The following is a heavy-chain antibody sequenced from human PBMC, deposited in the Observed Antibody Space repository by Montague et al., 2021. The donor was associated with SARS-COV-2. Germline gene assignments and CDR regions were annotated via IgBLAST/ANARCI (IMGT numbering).Heavy chain of an antibody. V-gene: IGHV4-38-2*02. D-gene: IGHD3-10*01. Sequence: SETLSLTCTVSGHSINSNYYWGWIRQPPGKGLEWIGCSYHSRTTHYHPSLKSRVTISLDTSNNHFSLKVTSVTAADTAVYYCARAPYYGPGKPYQFDYWGRGTLVTVSS. CDR3: ARAPYYGPGKPYQFDY. J-gene: IGHJ4*02. CDR1: GHSINSNYY. CDR2: SYHSRTT.